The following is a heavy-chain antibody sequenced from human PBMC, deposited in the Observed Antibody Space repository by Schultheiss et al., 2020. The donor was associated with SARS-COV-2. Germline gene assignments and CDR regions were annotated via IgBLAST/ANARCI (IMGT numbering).Heavy chain of an antibody. CDR3: TTALGLTTSYYYGMDV. CDR1: GFTFSNAW. V-gene: IGHV3-15*01. J-gene: IGHJ6*02. D-gene: IGHD4/OR15-4a*01. CDR2: IKSKTDGGTK. Sequence: GGSLRLSCAASGFTFSNAWMSWVRQAPGKGLEWVGRIKSKTDGGTKDYAAPVKGRFTISRDDSKNTLYLQMNSLKTEDTAVYYCTTALGLTTSYYYGMDVWGQGTTVTVSS.